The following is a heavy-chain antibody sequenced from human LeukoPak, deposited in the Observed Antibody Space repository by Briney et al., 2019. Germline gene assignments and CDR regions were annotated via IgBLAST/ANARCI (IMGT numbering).Heavy chain of an antibody. CDR1: GFTFSDYY. CDR3: AGGSRYGSGSHFDF. Sequence: TGGSLRLSCAASGFTFSDYYMSWIRQAPGKGLEWVSYISSGGTNILYADSVKGRFTISRDDAQNSLILQMNSLRDEDTAVFYCAGGSRYGSGSHFDFWGQGTLVTVSS. D-gene: IGHD3-10*01. V-gene: IGHV3-11*01. J-gene: IGHJ4*02. CDR2: ISSGGTNI.